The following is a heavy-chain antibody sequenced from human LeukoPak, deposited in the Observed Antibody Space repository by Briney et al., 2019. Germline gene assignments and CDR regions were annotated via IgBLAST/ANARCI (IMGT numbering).Heavy chain of an antibody. D-gene: IGHD2-2*01. V-gene: IGHV1-2*02. CDR1: RYTFTGYY. CDR3: ARVGLGSCSSTTCYGRAFDI. CDR2: INPNSGGI. Sequence: ASVKVSCKTSRYTFTGYYMHWVQQAPGQGLEWMGWINPNSGGINYAQKFQGRVTMTRDTSISTAYMELSRLRSDDTAVYYCARVGLGSCSSTTCYGRAFDIWGQGTMVTVFS. J-gene: IGHJ3*02.